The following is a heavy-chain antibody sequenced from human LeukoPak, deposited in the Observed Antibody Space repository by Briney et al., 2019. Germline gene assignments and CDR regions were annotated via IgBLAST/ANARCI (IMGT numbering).Heavy chain of an antibody. D-gene: IGHD7-27*01. CDR3: ARAHPGLPVDY. CDR2: INHSGST. J-gene: IGHJ4*02. CDR1: GGSFSGYY. V-gene: IGHV4-34*01. Sequence: SETLSLTCAVYGGSFSGYYWSWIRQPPGKGLEWIGEINHSGSTNYNPSLKSRVTISVDTSKNQSSLKLSSVTAADTAVYYCARAHPGLPVDYWGQGTLVTVSS.